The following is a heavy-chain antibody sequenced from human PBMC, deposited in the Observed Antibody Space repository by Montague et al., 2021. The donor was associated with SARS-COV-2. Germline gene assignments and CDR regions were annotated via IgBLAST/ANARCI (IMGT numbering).Heavy chain of an antibody. CDR1: GDSVSHDF. CDR2: VYYSRSS. Sequence: SETLSLTCTVSGDSVSHDFWTWIRQPPGKGLEWIGYVYYSRSSSYNPSLRGRVSIAVDTSKNQFSLRLSTVTAADTAIYYCVRDPAPSGSGTFYDYWGQRTLVAVSS. D-gene: IGHD1-26*01. J-gene: IGHJ4*02. V-gene: IGHV4-59*02. CDR3: VRDPAPSGSGTFYDY.